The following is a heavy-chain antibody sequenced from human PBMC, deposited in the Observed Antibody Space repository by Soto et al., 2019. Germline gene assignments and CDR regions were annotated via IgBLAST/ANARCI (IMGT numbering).Heavy chain of an antibody. CDR3: ARANDYTNYVWFDP. V-gene: IGHV1-69*08. J-gene: IGHJ5*02. Sequence: QVQLAQSGAEVTKPGSSVKVSCKASGGTLNSYTISWLRQAPGQGLEWMGKIIPMLGTADYAQKFQGRITTTADTSTGTAYMELSSLTSEDTAVYFCARANDYTNYVWFDPWGQGTLVTVSS. D-gene: IGHD4-4*01. CDR2: IIPMLGTA. CDR1: GGTLNSYT.